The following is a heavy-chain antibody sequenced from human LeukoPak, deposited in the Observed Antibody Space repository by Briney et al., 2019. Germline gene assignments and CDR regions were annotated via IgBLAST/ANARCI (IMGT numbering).Heavy chain of an antibody. CDR1: GFTFSSYS. Sequence: GGSLRLSCAASGFTFSSYSMNWARQAPGKGLEWVSYISSSSSTIYYADSVKGRFTISRDNAKNSLYPQMNSLRAEDTAVYYCARPNSSGYYDAFDIWGQGTMVTVSS. J-gene: IGHJ3*02. CDR2: ISSSSSTI. D-gene: IGHD3-22*01. CDR3: ARPNSSGYYDAFDI. V-gene: IGHV3-48*04.